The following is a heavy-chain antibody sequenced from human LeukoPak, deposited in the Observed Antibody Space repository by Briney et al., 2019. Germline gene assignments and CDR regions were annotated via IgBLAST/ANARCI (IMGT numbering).Heavy chain of an antibody. CDR1: GGSIRSSSYY. Sequence: SETLSLTCTVSGGSIRSSSYYWGWIRQPPGKGLEWIGSIYYSGSTYYNPSLKSRVTISVDTSKNQFSLKLSSVTAADTAVYYCARLDTAMVPFDHWGQGTLVTVSS. V-gene: IGHV4-39*01. CDR2: IYYSGST. D-gene: IGHD5-18*01. CDR3: ARLDTAMVPFDH. J-gene: IGHJ4*02.